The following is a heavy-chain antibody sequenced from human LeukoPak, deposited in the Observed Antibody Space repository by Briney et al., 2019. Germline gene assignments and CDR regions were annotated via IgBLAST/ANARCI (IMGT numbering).Heavy chain of an antibody. CDR3: ARGPYSRTGGYSYGFRY. D-gene: IGHD5-18*01. CDR2: INHSGST. J-gene: IGHJ4*02. V-gene: IGHV4-34*01. CDR1: GGSFSGYY. Sequence: PSETLSLTCAVYGGSFSGYYWSWIRQPPGKGLEWIGEINHSGSTNYNPSLKSRVTISVDTSKNQFSLKLSSVTAADTAVYYCARGPYSRTGGYSYGFRYWGQGTLVTVSS.